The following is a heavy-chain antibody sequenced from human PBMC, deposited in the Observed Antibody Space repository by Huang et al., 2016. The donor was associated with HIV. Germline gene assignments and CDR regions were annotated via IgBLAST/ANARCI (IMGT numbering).Heavy chain of an antibody. CDR1: GFTVSTNY. CDR3: AKEGDTGAALGY. J-gene: IGHJ4*02. Sequence: EVQLVASGGGLIQPGGSLRLSCAASGFTVSTNYMTWVRQAPGKGLEWVSLIYSGGTTYYADSVKGRFTISRDDSENTLYLHMTSLRAGDTAVYYCAKEGDTGAALGYWGQGTLVTVS. D-gene: IGHD2-8*02. V-gene: IGHV3-53*01. CDR2: IYSGGTT.